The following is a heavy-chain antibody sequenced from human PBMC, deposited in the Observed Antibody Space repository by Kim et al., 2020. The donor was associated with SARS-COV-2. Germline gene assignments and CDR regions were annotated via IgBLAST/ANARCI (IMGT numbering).Heavy chain of an antibody. Sequence: SVKVSCKASGGTFSSYAISWVRQAPGQGLEWMGGIIPIFGTANYAQKFQGRVTITADESTSTAYMELSSLRSEDTAGYYCARGYYYDSSGYYGYDQGNWFDPWGQGTLVTVSS. D-gene: IGHD3-22*01. CDR2: IIPIFGTA. CDR1: GGTFSSYA. J-gene: IGHJ5*02. CDR3: ARGYYYDSSGYYGYDQGNWFDP. V-gene: IGHV1-69*13.